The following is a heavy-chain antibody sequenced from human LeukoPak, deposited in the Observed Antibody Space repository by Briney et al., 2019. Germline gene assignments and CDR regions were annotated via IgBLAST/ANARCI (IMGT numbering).Heavy chain of an antibody. CDR1: GGSFSGYY. V-gene: IGHV4-34*01. D-gene: IGHD3-22*01. CDR2: INHRGST. CDR3: ARGKRVYYDSSFDT. J-gene: IGHJ5*02. Sequence: PSETLSLTCAVYGGSFSGYYWSWIRQPPGKVREWIGEINHRGSTNYNPSLKGRVTISVNTPKNQFSRKISSVTAADTAVYYCARGKRVYYDSSFDTWGQGKLVTVSS.